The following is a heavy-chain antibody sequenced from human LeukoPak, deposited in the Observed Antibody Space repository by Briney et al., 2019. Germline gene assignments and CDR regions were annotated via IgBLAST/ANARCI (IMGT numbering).Heavy chain of an antibody. CDR2: INHSGST. V-gene: IGHV4-34*01. J-gene: IGHJ5*02. D-gene: IGHD3-9*01. CDR1: GGSFSGYY. Sequence: SETLSLTCAVYGGSFSGYYWSWIRQPPGKGLEWIGEINHSGSTNYNPSLKSRVTISVDTSKNQFSLKLSSVTAADTAVYYCARRRVLRYFDWLTNWFDPWGQGTLVTVSS. CDR3: ARRRVLRYFDWLTNWFDP.